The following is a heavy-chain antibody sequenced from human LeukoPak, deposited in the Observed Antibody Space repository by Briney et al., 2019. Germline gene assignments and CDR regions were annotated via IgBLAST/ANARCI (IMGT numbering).Heavy chain of an antibody. J-gene: IGHJ3*02. CDR3: ARLDGYDAFDI. D-gene: IGHD5-18*01. Sequence: SETLSLTCTVSGGSLSSYYWSWIRQPPGKGLEWIGYIYYSGSTNYNPSLKSRVTISVDTSKNQFSLKLSSVTAADTAVYYCARLDGYDAFDIWGQGTMVTVSS. CDR1: GGSLSSYY. V-gene: IGHV4-59*01. CDR2: IYYSGST.